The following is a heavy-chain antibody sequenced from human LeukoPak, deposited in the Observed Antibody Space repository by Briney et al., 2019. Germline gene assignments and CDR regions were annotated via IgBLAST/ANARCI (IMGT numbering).Heavy chain of an antibody. CDR3: ARETSDGSGSNFDY. CDR2: ISSSSSYI. CDR1: GFTFSSYS. J-gene: IGHJ4*02. V-gene: IGHV3-21*01. Sequence: PGGSLRLSCAASGFTFSSYSMNWVRQAPGKGLEWVSSISSSSSYIYYADSVKGRFTISRDNAKNSLYLQMNSLRAEDTAVYYCARETSDGSGSNFDYWGQGTLVTVCS. D-gene: IGHD3-10*01.